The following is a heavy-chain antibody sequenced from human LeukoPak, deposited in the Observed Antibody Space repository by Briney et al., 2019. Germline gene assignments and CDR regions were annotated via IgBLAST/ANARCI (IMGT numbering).Heavy chain of an antibody. Sequence: SETLSLTCTVSGYSISSGYYWGWIRPPPGKGLEWIGSIYHSGSTYYNPSLKSRVTISVDTSKNQFSLKLSSVTAADTAVYYCASAPRGDTAMVGFYYYYMDVWGKGTTVTVSS. V-gene: IGHV4-38-2*02. J-gene: IGHJ6*03. CDR3: ASAPRGDTAMVGFYYYYMDV. D-gene: IGHD5-18*01. CDR2: IYHSGST. CDR1: GYSISSGYY.